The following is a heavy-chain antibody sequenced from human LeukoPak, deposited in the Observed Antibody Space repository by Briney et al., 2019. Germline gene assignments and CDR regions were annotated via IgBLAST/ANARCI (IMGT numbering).Heavy chain of an antibody. CDR2: IYTEDS. V-gene: IGHV3-53*01. D-gene: IGHD3-22*01. J-gene: IGHJ5*02. Sequence: PGGSLRLSCAASGFTVSSKYMSWVRQAPGKGLEWVSVIYTEDSYYADSAKGRFTISRDNAKNSLYLQMNSLRAEDTAVYYCARDVYYYDSSGYYYNWFDPWGQGTLVTVSS. CDR1: GFTVSSKY. CDR3: ARDVYYYDSSGYYYNWFDP.